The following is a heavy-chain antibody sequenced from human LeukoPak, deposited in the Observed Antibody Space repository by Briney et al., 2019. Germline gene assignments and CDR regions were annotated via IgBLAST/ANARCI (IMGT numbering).Heavy chain of an antibody. V-gene: IGHV3-23*01. Sequence: GGSLRLSCAASGFSFSNYEMNWVRQAPGKGLEWVSGISGSGGSTYYADSVKGRFSISRDNSKNTLYMQMNSLRAEDTAVYYCAKGVGYYYYMDVWGKGTTVTVSS. CDR2: ISGSGGST. J-gene: IGHJ6*03. CDR1: GFSFSNYE. CDR3: AKGVGYYYYMDV.